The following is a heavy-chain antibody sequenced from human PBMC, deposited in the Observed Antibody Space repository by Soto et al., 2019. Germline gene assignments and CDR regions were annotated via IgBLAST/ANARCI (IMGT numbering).Heavy chain of an antibody. J-gene: IGHJ6*02. CDR2: IIPASDTE. CDR3: ASAVTAGTYYNCGLDF. Sequence: QVHLVQSGAEVKKPGSSVNISCKASGGTFGTYGLNWVRQFPGQGLEWMGGIIPASDTENYAQKFQGRVTITADKSTNISHMQMDSLTSDDSAVYYCASAVTAGTYYNCGLDFWGQGTTFTVS. CDR1: GGTFGTYG. V-gene: IGHV1-69*14. D-gene: IGHD2-21*02.